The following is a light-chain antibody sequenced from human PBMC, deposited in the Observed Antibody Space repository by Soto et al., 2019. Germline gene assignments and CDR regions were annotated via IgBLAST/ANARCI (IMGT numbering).Light chain of an antibody. CDR3: QQYYSTPRT. CDR2: WAS. Sequence: DIVMTQSPDSLAVSLGERVTINCKSSQSVLYSSNNKNYLAWYQQKPGQPPKLIIYWASTRESGVPDRFSGSGSGTEFTLTISSLQAEDVAVYYCQQYYSTPRTFGQGTKVEIK. J-gene: IGKJ1*01. V-gene: IGKV4-1*01. CDR1: QSVLYSSNNKNY.